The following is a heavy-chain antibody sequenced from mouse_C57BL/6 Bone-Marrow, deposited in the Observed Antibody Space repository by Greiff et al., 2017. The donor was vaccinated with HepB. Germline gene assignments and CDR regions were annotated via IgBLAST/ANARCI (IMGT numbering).Heavy chain of an antibody. Sequence: EVMLVESGGGLVQPGGSRKLSCAASGFSFSSFGIHWVRQAPEKGLEWVAYISSGSSAIYYADTVKGRFTVSRDNPRNTLFLQMTSLRSEDTATYYCARQDPFYYAMDYWGQGTSVTVSS. CDR1: GFSFSSFG. CDR2: ISSGSSAI. CDR3: ARQDPFYYAMDY. V-gene: IGHV5-17*02. J-gene: IGHJ4*01.